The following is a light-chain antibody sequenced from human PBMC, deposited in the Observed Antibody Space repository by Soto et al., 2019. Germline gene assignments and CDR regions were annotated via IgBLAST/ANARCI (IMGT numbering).Light chain of an antibody. CDR2: WAS. CDR3: QKYNSAPLT. Sequence: DIVMSQSPELLAVSLGERATINCKSSQSVLDSSSNKNFLAWYQQKPGQPPKLLFYWASTREFGVPDRFSGSGSGTDFTLTISSLQPEDVATYYCQKYNSAPLTFGGGTKVDIK. CDR1: QSVLDSSSNKNF. V-gene: IGKV4-1*01. J-gene: IGKJ4*01.